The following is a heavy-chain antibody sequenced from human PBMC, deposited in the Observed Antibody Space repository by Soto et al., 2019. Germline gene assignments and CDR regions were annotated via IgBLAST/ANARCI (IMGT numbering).Heavy chain of an antibody. J-gene: IGHJ4*02. D-gene: IGHD5-12*01. V-gene: IGHV5-51*01. CDR2: IYPGDSDT. Sequence: ADSLKISCTCSGYSFSTYWIAWVRQMPGKGLEWMGIIYPGDSDTRYSPSFQGQVTISADKSISTAYLQWSSLKASDTAMYYCARHRGGLDIVATTVDYWGQGTLVTVSS. CDR1: GYSFSTYW. CDR3: ARHRGGLDIVATTVDY.